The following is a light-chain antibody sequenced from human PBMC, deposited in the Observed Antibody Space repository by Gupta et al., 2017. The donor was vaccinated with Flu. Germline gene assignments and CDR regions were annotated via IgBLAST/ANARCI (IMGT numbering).Light chain of an antibody. J-gene: IGLJ1*01. CDR2: NDA. V-gene: IGLV1-44*01. Sequence: RETICGSRGKSDIGSHGEYWCQQHPRTTPTLLIYNDARRHTVAPTRYCGAKSGTSAALSISGSQEEEEDDYYYATWDTIMNGDVFGRGTKVTVL. CDR1: KSDIGSHG. CDR3: ATWDTIMNGDV.